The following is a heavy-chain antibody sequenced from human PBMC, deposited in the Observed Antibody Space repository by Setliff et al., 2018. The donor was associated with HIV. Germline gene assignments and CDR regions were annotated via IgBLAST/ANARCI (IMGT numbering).Heavy chain of an antibody. CDR1: GGIFSSYA. J-gene: IGHJ5*02. CDR3: ARDIPHDYTFWSGSTRFDP. V-gene: IGHV1-69*13. CDR2: IIPILGSI. Sequence: GASVKVSCKASGGIFSSYALSWVRQAPGQGLEWMGGIIPILGSIDYAQKFQGRLSITADESTGTAYMELSSLRSEDTAVYYCARDIPHDYTFWSGSTRFDPWGQGTLVTVSS. D-gene: IGHD3-3*01.